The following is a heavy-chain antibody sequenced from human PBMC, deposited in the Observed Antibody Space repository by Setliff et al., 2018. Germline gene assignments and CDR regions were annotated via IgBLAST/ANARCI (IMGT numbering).Heavy chain of an antibody. CDR3: GRGFSRIEGWGNWFDP. D-gene: IGHD2-15*01. Sequence: PSETLSLTCTVSVGSVSNSGFFWGWLRQAPGKGLEWIGNIYDSGSSNYNASLKSRLIITRDTSKNQISLKLTSVTAADTAVYYCGRGFSRIEGWGNWFDPWGQGILVTSPQ. V-gene: IGHV4-39*01. J-gene: IGHJ5*02. CDR2: IYDSGSS. CDR1: VGSVSNSGFF.